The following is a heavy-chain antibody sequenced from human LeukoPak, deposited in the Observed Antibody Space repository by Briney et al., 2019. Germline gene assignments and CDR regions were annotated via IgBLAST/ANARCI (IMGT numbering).Heavy chain of an antibody. J-gene: IGHJ4*02. CDR1: GYSFTSYW. Sequence: GESLKISCKGSGYSFTSYWIGWVRQMPGKGLEWMGIIYPGDSDTRYSPSFQGQVTISADKSISTAYLQWSSLKASDTAMYYCARAGYYYGSSGYYWGGLIDYWGQGTLVTVSS. V-gene: IGHV5-51*01. CDR2: IYPGDSDT. CDR3: ARAGYYYGSSGYYWGGLIDY. D-gene: IGHD3-22*01.